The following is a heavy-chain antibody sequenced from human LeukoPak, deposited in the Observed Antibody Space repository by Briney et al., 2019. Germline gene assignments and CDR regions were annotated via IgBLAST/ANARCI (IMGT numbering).Heavy chain of an antibody. D-gene: IGHD2-15*01. J-gene: IGHJ4*02. Sequence: PSETLSLTCTVSGGSISSSSYYWGWIRQPPGKGLEWIGTIHYSGSTYYNPSLESRVTISVDMSKNRFSLELTSVTAADTAVYSCARQGGWHYYFDYWGQGTLVTVSS. CDR2: IHYSGST. V-gene: IGHV4-39*01. CDR3: ARQGGWHYYFDY. CDR1: GGSISSSSYY.